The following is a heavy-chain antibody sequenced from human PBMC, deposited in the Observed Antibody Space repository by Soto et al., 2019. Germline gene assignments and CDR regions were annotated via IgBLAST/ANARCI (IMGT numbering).Heavy chain of an antibody. Sequence: EVHLLESGGGLVQPGESLRLSCAASGFTFSSYGMSWVRQAPGKGLEWASIISGSGDAKYYADSVKGRFTISRDNSKNTMYLQMDSLRAEDTAVYYCAKDFDSDETSHGPNDYWGQGPLVTVSS. J-gene: IGHJ4*02. CDR1: GFTFSSYG. CDR3: AKDFDSDETSHGPNDY. D-gene: IGHD3-22*01. CDR2: ISGSGDAK. V-gene: IGHV3-23*01.